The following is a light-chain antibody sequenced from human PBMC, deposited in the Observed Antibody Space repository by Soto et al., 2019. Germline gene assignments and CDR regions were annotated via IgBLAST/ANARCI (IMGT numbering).Light chain of an antibody. V-gene: IGKV3-20*01. Sequence: EIVLTQSPGTLSLSPGERATLSCRASQSVFNNHIGWYQQKPGQAPRRLIFGASFRATGIPDRFSGSGSGTDFTLTISTLQPEDFATYYCQQANNFPYTFGQGTKVDI. CDR1: QSVFNNH. CDR2: GAS. J-gene: IGKJ2*01. CDR3: QQANNFPYT.